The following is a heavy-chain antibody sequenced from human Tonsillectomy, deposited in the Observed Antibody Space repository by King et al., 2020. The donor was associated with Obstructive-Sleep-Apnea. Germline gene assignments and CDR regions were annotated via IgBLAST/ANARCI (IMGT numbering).Heavy chain of an antibody. CDR2: IVYCGST. V-gene: IGHV4-59*01. J-gene: IGHJ3*02. CDR1: GGSISSYY. CDR3: ARDGNGGPSDAFDI. D-gene: IGHD2-8*01. Sequence: QVEMQESGPGLVKPSETLSLTCTVPGGSISSYYWSWSRQPPGKGLEWVGYIVYCGSTNPPPSLKSRVTISVDTPNNQFSRQLSSVTAADTAVYYCARDGNGGPSDAFDIWGQGTMVTVSS.